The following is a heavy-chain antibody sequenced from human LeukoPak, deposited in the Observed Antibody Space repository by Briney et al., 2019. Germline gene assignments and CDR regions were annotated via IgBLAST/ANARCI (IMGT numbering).Heavy chain of an antibody. J-gene: IGHJ4*02. Sequence: GGSLRLSCTASGFTFSSYAMSWVRQAPGKGLEWVSGISGSGGNTYYADSVKGRFTISRDNSKNTLYLQMNSLRAEDTAVYYCAKSPTLVRFDYWGQGALVTVSS. CDR2: ISGSGGNT. V-gene: IGHV3-23*01. D-gene: IGHD6-6*01. CDR3: AKSPTLVRFDY. CDR1: GFTFSSYA.